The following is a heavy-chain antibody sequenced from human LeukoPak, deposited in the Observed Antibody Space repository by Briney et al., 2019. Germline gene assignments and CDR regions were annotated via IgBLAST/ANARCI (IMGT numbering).Heavy chain of an antibody. V-gene: IGHV4-34*01. CDR3: ARQRRRWDIVVVPAADWFDP. J-gene: IGHJ5*02. CDR2: INHSGST. Sequence: SETLSLTCAVYGGSFSGYYWSWIRQPPGKGLEWIGEINHSGSTNHNPSLKSRVTISVDTSKNQFSLKLSSVTAADTAVYYCARQRRRWDIVVVPAADWFDPWGQGTLVTVSS. D-gene: IGHD2-2*01. CDR1: GGSFSGYY.